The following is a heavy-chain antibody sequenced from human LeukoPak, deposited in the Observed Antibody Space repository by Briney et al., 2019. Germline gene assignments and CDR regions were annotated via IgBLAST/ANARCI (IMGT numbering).Heavy chain of an antibody. CDR3: AKVTFGGVIAPFDY. V-gene: IGHV3-9*01. J-gene: IGHJ4*02. CDR1: GFTFDDYA. D-gene: IGHD3-16*02. CDR2: ISWNSGSI. Sequence: PGGSLRLSCAASGFTFDDYAMHWVRQAPGKGLEWVSGISWNSGSIGHADSVKGRFTISRDNAKNSLYLQMNSLRAEDTALHYCAKVTFGGVIAPFDYWGQGTLVTVSS.